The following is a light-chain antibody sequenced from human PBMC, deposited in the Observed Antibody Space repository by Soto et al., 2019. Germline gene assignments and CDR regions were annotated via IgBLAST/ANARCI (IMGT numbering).Light chain of an antibody. J-gene: IGLJ1*01. V-gene: IGLV2-14*01. Sequence: QYVLTQPASVSGSPGQSITISCTGTSSDVGGYNYVSWYQQHPGKAPKLMIYDVSNRPSGVSNRFSGSKSGNTASLTISGLQAEDEADYYCSSYTSSSFYVFGTGTKVTVL. CDR2: DVS. CDR3: SSYTSSSFYV. CDR1: SSDVGGYNY.